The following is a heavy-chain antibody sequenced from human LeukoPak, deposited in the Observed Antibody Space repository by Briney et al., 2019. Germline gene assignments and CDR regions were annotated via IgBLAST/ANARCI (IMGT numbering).Heavy chain of an antibody. J-gene: IGHJ4*02. CDR3: AREFYSYGLDY. CDR1: GGTFSSYA. CDR2: IIPIFGTA. V-gene: IGHV1-69*06. D-gene: IGHD5-18*01. Sequence: SVKVSCKASGGTFSSYAISWVRQAPGQGLEWMGGIIPIFGTANYAQKFQGRVTITADKSTSTAYMELSSLRSEDTAVYYRAREFYSYGLDYWGQGTLVTVSS.